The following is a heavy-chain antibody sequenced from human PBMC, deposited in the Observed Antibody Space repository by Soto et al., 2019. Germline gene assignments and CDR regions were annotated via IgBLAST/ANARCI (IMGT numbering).Heavy chain of an antibody. D-gene: IGHD6-19*01. CDR3: ARGDNIAVAGRYYYYYGMDV. V-gene: IGHV3-33*01. CDR2: IWYDGSNK. J-gene: IGHJ6*02. CDR1: GFTFSSYG. Sequence: GGSLRLSCAASGFTFSSYGMHWVRQAPGKGLEWVAVIWYDGSNKYYADSVKGRFTISRDNSKNTLYLQMNSLRAEDTAVYYCARGDNIAVAGRYYYYYGMDVWGQGTTVTVSS.